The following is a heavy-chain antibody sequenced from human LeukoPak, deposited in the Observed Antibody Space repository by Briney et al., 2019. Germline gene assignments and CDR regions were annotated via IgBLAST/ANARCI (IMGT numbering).Heavy chain of an antibody. V-gene: IGHV3-7*01. D-gene: IGHD3-22*01. Sequence: GGPLRLSCAASGFTFNNYWMSWVRQAPGKGLEWVANIKQDGSEKYYVDSVKGRFTISRDNAKNSLYLQMNSLRAEDTAVYYCASPLDHYDSSGYRYWGQGTLVTVSS. J-gene: IGHJ4*02. CDR2: IKQDGSEK. CDR3: ASPLDHYDSSGYRY. CDR1: GFTFNNYW.